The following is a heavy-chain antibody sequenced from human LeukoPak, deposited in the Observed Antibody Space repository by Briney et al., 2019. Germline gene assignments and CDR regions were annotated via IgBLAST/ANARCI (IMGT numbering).Heavy chain of an antibody. CDR1: GDSVSSDNTA. V-gene: IGHV6-1*01. D-gene: IGHD7-27*01. Sequence: SQTLSLTCAISGDSVSSDNTAWNWIRQSPSRGLEWLGRKYYRSKWYNNYAVSVRSRITINPDTSKNQLSLQLNSVTPEDTALYYCARGTWGSTYYFDYWGQGTLVTVSS. CDR2: KYYRSKWYN. J-gene: IGHJ4*02. CDR3: ARGTWGSTYYFDY.